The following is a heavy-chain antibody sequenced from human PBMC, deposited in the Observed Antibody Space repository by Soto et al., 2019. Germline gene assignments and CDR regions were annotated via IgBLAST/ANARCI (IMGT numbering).Heavy chain of an antibody. CDR3: AKDGEGPYYDILTGYCDY. J-gene: IGHJ4*02. V-gene: IGHV3-23*01. CDR1: EVTFSSYA. Sequence: GRPLRLSCAASEVTFSSYAMSWVSQAQGKGLEWVSAISGSGGSTYYADSVKGRFTISRDNSKNTLYLQMNSLRAEDTAVYYCAKDGEGPYYDILTGYCDYWGQGTLVTVSS. CDR2: ISGSGGST. D-gene: IGHD3-9*01.